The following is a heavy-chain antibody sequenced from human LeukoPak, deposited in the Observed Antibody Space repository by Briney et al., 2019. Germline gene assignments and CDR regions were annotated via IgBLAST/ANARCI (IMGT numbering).Heavy chain of an antibody. CDR1: GFTFSSYA. CDR2: ISYDGSNK. V-gene: IGHV3-30*04. D-gene: IGHD5-24*01. J-gene: IGHJ4*02. CDR3: ARGVEMATIDY. Sequence: GRSLRLSCAASGFTFSSYAMHWVRQAPGKGLEWVAVISYDGSNKYYADFVKGRFTISRDNSKNTLYLQMNSLRAEDTAVYYCARGVEMATIDYWGQGTLVTVSS.